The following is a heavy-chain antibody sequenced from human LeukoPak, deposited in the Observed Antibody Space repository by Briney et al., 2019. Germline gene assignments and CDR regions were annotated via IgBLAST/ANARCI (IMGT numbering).Heavy chain of an antibody. CDR1: GFTFSSYA. D-gene: IGHD6-19*01. Sequence: GGSLRLSCAASGFTFSSYAMSWVRQAPGKGLEWVSAISGSGGSTYNADSVKGRFTISRDNSRNTVYMQMDSLRAEDTAIYYCAGDRNSDWYSPLDYWGQGSQVTVSP. CDR2: ISGSGGST. J-gene: IGHJ4*02. CDR3: AGDRNSDWYSPLDY. V-gene: IGHV3-23*01.